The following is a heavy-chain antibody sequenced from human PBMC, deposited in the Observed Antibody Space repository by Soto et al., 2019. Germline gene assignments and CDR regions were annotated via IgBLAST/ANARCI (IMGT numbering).Heavy chain of an antibody. Sequence: QVQLQQWGAGLLKPSETLSLTCAVYGGSFSGYYWSWIRQPPGQGLEWIGEINHSGSTNYNPSLKSRVTISVDTSKNQFSLKLSSVTAADTAVYYCARGLKSADYYGSGSYPYYFDYWGQGTLVTVSS. CDR1: GGSFSGYY. CDR3: ARGLKSADYYGSGSYPYYFDY. D-gene: IGHD3-10*01. V-gene: IGHV4-34*01. CDR2: INHSGST. J-gene: IGHJ4*02.